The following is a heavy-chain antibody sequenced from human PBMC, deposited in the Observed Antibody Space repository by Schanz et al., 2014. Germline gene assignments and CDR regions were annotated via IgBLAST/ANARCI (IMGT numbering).Heavy chain of an antibody. V-gene: IGHV1-18*01. CDR2: ISVYNHNK. CDR1: GYTFTTYA. J-gene: IGHJ4*02. Sequence: QVQLVQSGAEVKKPGASVRVSCKASGYTFTTYAMSWVRQAPGQGLEWMGWISVYNHNKEYDQKFQGRVTMTTDTSTSTAYMTLTSLRSDDTAVYYCARDRRFFDRDDLYDFDSWGQGTLVTVSS. D-gene: IGHD3-3*01. CDR3: ARDRRFFDRDDLYDFDS.